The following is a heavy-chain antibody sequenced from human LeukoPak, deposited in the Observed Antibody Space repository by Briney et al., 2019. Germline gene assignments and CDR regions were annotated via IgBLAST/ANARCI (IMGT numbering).Heavy chain of an antibody. J-gene: IGHJ3*02. CDR3: ARDLRVRHAFDI. V-gene: IGHV3-48*03. CDR1: GFTFSSYE. Sequence: GGSLRLSCAASGFTFSSYEMNWVRQAPGKGLEWVSYISSSGSTIYYADSVKGRFTISRDNAKNSLYLQMNSLRAEDTALYYCARDLRVRHAFDIWGQGTMVTVSS. D-gene: IGHD4-17*01. CDR2: ISSSGSTI.